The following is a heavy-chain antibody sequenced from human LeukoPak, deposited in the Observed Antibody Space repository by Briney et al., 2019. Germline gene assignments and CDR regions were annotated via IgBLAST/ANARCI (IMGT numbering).Heavy chain of an antibody. CDR2: ISSSSSYI. CDR1: GFTFSSYS. D-gene: IGHD3-10*01. V-gene: IGHV3-21*01. J-gene: IGHJ6*03. CDR3: ARKTTWYGSGSYYKVNAYYMDV. Sequence: GGSLRLSCAASGFTFSSYSMNWVRQAPGKGLEGVSSISSSSSYIYYADSVKGRFTISRDNAKNSLYLQMNSLRAEDTAVYYCARKTTWYGSGSYYKVNAYYMDVWGKGTTVTISS.